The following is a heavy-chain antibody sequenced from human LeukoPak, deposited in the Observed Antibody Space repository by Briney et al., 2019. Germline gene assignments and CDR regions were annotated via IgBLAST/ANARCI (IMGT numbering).Heavy chain of an antibody. D-gene: IGHD3-10*01. Sequence: GSLRLSCAASGFTVSSNYMSWVRQAPGKGLEWVSVIYSGGSTYYADSVKGRFTISRDNSKNTLYLQMNSLRAEDTAVYYCARVPLGVRGVDDDAFDIWGQGTMVTVSS. CDR1: GFTVSSNY. J-gene: IGHJ3*02. V-gene: IGHV3-53*01. CDR2: IYSGGST. CDR3: ARVPLGVRGVDDDAFDI.